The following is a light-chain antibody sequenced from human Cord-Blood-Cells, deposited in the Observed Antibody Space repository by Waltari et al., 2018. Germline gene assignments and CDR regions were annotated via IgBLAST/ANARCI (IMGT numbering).Light chain of an antibody. J-gene: IGKJ2*03. CDR2: AAS. CDR3: QQSYSTPYS. Sequence: DIQTTQSPSSLSASVGDRVTITCRASQCISSYLNWYQQKPGKATKLLIYAASSLQSGVPSRFSGSGSGTDFTLTISSLQPKDFATYYCQQSYSTPYSFGQGTKLEIK. V-gene: IGKV1-39*01. CDR1: QCISSY.